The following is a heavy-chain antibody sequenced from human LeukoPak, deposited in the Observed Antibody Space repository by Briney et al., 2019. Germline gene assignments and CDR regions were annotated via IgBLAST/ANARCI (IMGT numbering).Heavy chain of an antibody. J-gene: IGHJ4*02. D-gene: IGHD2-15*01. CDR1: GGTFSSYA. CDR3: ARSGFVGLDFDY. V-gene: IGHV1-3*01. CDR2: INAGNGNT. Sequence: GASVKVSCKASGGTFSSYAISWVRQAPGQGLEWMGWINAGNGNTKYSQKLQGRVTITRDTSASTAYMELSSLRSEDTAVYYCARSGFVGLDFDYWGQGTLVTVSS.